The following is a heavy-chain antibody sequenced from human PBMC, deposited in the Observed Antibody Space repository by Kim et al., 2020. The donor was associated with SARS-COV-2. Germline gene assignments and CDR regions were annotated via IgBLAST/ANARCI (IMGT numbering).Heavy chain of an antibody. Sequence: GSTKYSPLLKSRATLSVDTSKNQFSLKLRSVTAADTAVYYCARRPAGIDSWGQGTPVTVSS. CDR2: GST. D-gene: IGHD2-21*01. V-gene: IGHV4-34*01. J-gene: IGHJ4*02. CDR3: ARRPAGIDS.